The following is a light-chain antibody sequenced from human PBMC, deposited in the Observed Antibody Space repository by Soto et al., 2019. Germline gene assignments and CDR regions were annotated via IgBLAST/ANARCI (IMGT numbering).Light chain of an antibody. V-gene: IGLV2-14*03. CDR2: DVS. J-gene: IGLJ1*01. CDR3: TSYTTSTTYV. CDR1: SSDVGAYNH. Sequence: QSVMTQPASVSGSPGQSITISCTGTSSDVGAYNHVSWYQHHPGKAPKLMIYDVSNRPSGVSNRFSGSKSGNTASLTISAVQAEDEADYYCTSYTTSTTYVFGTGTKVTVL.